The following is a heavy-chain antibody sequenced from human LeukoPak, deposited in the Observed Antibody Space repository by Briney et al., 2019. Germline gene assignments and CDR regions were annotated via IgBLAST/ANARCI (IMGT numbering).Heavy chain of an antibody. Sequence: GGSLRLSCAASGFTFSDYYMSWVRQAPGKGLEWVSYISDGGSTIYYADSVKGRFTISRDNAKNSLYLQMNSLRAEDTGVYYCATDRKPGRWKGFDPWGQGTLVTVSS. CDR3: ATDRKPGRWKGFDP. J-gene: IGHJ5*02. V-gene: IGHV3-11*04. CDR1: GFTFSDYY. CDR2: ISDGGSTI. D-gene: IGHD1-1*01.